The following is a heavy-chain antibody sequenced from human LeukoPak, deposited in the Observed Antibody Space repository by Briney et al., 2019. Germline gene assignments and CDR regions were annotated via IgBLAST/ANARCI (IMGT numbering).Heavy chain of an antibody. V-gene: IGHV3-30-3*01. D-gene: IGHD6-19*01. CDR1: GFTFSSYA. CDR3: ARDIPYSSGWYAPRAYYYGMDV. J-gene: IGHJ6*02. CDR2: ISYDGSNK. Sequence: GGSLRLSCAASGFTFSSYAMHWVRQAPGKGLEWVAVISYDGSNKYYADSVKGRFTISRDNSKNTLYLQMNSLRAEDTAVYYCARDIPYSSGWYAPRAYYYGMDVWGQGTTVTVSS.